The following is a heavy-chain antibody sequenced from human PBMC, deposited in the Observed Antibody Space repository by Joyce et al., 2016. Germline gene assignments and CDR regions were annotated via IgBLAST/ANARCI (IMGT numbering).Heavy chain of an antibody. V-gene: IGHV3-23*01. D-gene: IGHD3-16*01. CDR2: ITGSGSGT. CDR3: ARGGMIRHRYFGY. J-gene: IGHJ4*02. Sequence: EVQLLESGGGLVQPGGSLRLSCAASGFTFSNYGMSWVRQAPGKGLEWVSTITGSGSGTYYADSVEGRFTIYRDNSKNTLYLQMSSLRGEDTAVYYCARGGMIRHRYFGYWGQGTLVTVSS. CDR1: GFTFSNYG.